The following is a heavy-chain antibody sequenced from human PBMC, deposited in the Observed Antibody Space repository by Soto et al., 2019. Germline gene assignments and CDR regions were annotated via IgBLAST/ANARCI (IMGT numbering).Heavy chain of an antibody. V-gene: IGHV3-30-3*01. CDR1: GFTFSSYA. CDR3: ARGHYYYGSGSPSAY. D-gene: IGHD3-10*01. J-gene: IGHJ4*02. Sequence: QVQLVESGGGVVQPGRSLRLSCAASGFTFSSYAMHWVRQAPGKGLEWVAVISYDGSNKYYADSVKGRFTISRDNSKNTLYLQMNSLRAEDTAVYYCARGHYYYGSGSPSAYWGQGTLVTVSS. CDR2: ISYDGSNK.